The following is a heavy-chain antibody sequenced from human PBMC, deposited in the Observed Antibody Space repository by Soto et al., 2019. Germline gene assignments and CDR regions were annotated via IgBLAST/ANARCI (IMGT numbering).Heavy chain of an antibody. CDR3: PGGYEWGDY. J-gene: IGHJ4*02. D-gene: IGHD5-12*01. V-gene: IGHV3-30*03. Sequence: DSVKGRFTISRDNSKNTVYLQMNSLRGDDTAVYYCPGGYEWGDYWGQGTLVTVSS.